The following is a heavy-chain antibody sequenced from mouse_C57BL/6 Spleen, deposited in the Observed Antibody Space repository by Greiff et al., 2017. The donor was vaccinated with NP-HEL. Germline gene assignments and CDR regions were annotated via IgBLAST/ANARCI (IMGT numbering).Heavy chain of an antibody. CDR2: ISSGGSYT. V-gene: IGHV5-6*01. CDR1: GFTFSSYG. Sequence: EVQGVESGGDLVKPGGSLKLSCAASGFTFSSYGLSWVRQTPDKRLEWVATISSGGSYTYYPDSVKGRFTISRDNAKNTLSLQMSSLKSEDTAMYYCARDGSSQWYFDVWGTGTTVTVSS. CDR3: ARDGSSQWYFDV. J-gene: IGHJ1*03. D-gene: IGHD1-1*01.